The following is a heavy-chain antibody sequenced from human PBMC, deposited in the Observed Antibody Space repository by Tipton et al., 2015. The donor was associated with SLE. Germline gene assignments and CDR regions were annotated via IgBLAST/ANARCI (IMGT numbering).Heavy chain of an antibody. CDR2: IYNNGST. Sequence: TLSLTCTVSGGSISSSSYYWGWIRQPPGKGLEWIGSIYNNGSTHYNPSLKSRVTISVDTSKNQLSLRLGSVTAADTAVYYCARGMVTWRGAILGVDVWGQGTTVTVSS. J-gene: IGHJ6*02. D-gene: IGHD2-21*02. CDR1: GGSISSSSYY. V-gene: IGHV4-39*07. CDR3: ARGMVTWRGAILGVDV.